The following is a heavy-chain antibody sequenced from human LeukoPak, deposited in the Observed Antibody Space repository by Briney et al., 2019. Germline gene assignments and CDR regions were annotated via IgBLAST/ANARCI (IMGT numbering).Heavy chain of an antibody. CDR2: IHYSGST. D-gene: IGHD1-26*01. V-gene: IGHV4-59*08. CDR3: ARHMNGGTYPMDV. CDR1: GGSISSHY. Sequence: SETLSLTCTVSGGSISSHYWSWIRQPPGEGLEWIAYIHYSGSTKYSPSLQSRVTISVDTSNNQFSLKVSSVTAADTAVYYCARHMNGGTYPMDVWGQGTTVTVSS. J-gene: IGHJ6*02.